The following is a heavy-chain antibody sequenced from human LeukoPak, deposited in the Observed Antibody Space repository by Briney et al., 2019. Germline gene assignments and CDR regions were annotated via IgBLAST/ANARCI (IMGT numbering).Heavy chain of an antibody. D-gene: IGHD5-18*01. Sequence: SETLSLTCTVSGGSISSSSYYWGWIRQPPGKGLEWIGSIYYSGSTYYNPSLKSRVTISVDTSKNQFSLKLSSVTAADTAVYYCARVQLWFDPWGQGTLVTVSS. J-gene: IGHJ5*02. CDR1: GGSISSSSYY. CDR3: ARVQLWFDP. V-gene: IGHV4-39*07. CDR2: IYYSGST.